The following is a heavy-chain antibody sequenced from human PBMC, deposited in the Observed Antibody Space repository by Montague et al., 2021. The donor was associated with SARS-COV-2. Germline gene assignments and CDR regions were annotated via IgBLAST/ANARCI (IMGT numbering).Heavy chain of an antibody. CDR3: ARGAVVVPAATEDYYYYYGIDA. J-gene: IGHJ6*02. CDR2: INHSGST. CDR1: GGSFSGYY. D-gene: IGHD2-2*01. V-gene: IGHV4-34*01. Sequence: SETLSLTCAVSGGSFSGYYWSWIRQPPGKGLEWIGEINHSGSTNYNPSLKSRVTISVDGSKNQFSLKLSHVTAADTAVYYCARGAVVVPAATEDYYYYYGIDAWGQGTTVTVSS.